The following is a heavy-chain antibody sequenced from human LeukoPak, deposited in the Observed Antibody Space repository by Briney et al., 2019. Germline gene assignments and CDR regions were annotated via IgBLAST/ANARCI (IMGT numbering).Heavy chain of an antibody. CDR3: ARDXXXXXEDDY. J-gene: IGHJ4*02. CDR1: GGSISSGDYY. CDR2: IYYSGST. V-gene: IGHV4-30-4*01. Sequence: SQTLSLTCTVSGGSISSGDYYWSWIRQPPGKGLEWIGYIYYSGSTYYNPSLKSRVTISVDTSKNQFSLKLSSVTAADTAVYYCARDXXXXXEDDYWGQGTLVTVSS.